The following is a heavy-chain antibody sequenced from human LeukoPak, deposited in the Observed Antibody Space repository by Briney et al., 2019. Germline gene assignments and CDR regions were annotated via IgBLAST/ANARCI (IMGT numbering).Heavy chain of an antibody. CDR2: IWYDGSKE. CDR3: ARVIGWSLFDC. CDR1: RFTFSSYG. Sequence: GGSLRLSRAASRFTFSSYGMHWVRQAPGKGQEWVAVIWYDGSKEYLADPVKGRFTIYRDNSKNTVYLQMNSLKTEDTAVYYCARVIGWSLFDCWGQGTLVTVSS. V-gene: IGHV3-33*01. J-gene: IGHJ4*02. D-gene: IGHD2-15*01.